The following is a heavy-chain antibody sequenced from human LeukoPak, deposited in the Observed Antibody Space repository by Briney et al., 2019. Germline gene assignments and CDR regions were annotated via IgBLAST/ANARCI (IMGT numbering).Heavy chain of an antibody. CDR3: AKVSLPGVIPYYFDY. CDR2: ISGSGGST. D-gene: IGHD3-10*01. V-gene: IGHV3-23*01. CDR1: GFTFSSYA. Sequence: GSLRLSCAASGFTFSSYAMSWVRQAPGKGLEWVSAISGSGGSTYYADSVKGRFTISRDNSKNTLYLQMNSLRAEDTAVYYCAKVSLPGVIPYYFDYWGQGTLVTVSS. J-gene: IGHJ4*02.